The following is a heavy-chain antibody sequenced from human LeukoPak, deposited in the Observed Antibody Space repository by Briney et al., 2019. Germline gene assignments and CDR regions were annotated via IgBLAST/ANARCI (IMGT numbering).Heavy chain of an antibody. CDR2: IYSSGNT. J-gene: IGHJ5*02. D-gene: IGHD2-15*01. CDR1: GGSISSYY. V-gene: IGHV4-4*07. Sequence: SETLSLTCTVSGGSISSYYWNWIRQPAGRGLEGIGRIYSSGNTNYSASLKSRVTMSVDKSKNQFSLKLTSLTAADTAVYYCARDRGYCNGGSCYGWFDPWGQGTLVTVSS. CDR3: ARDRGYCNGGSCYGWFDP.